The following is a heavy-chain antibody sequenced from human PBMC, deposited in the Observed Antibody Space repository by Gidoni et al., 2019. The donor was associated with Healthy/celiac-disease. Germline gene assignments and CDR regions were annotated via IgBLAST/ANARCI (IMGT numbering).Heavy chain of an antibody. CDR3: AQGRGIAAAVDY. V-gene: IGHV1-2*02. J-gene: IGHJ4*02. Sequence: QVQLVQTGAEVKKPGASVKVACKASGYTFTGYYMHWVRQAPGQGLEWMGWINPNSGGTNYAQKLQGRVTMTRDTSISTSYMELSRLRSDDTALYYCAQGRGIAAAVDYWSQGTLVTVSS. D-gene: IGHD6-13*01. CDR2: INPNSGGT. CDR1: GYTFTGYY.